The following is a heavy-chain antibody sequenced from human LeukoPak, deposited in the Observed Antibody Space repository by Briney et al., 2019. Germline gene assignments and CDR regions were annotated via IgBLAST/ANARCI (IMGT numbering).Heavy chain of an antibody. CDR1: GGSISSSY. CDR3: ARGLTDTAMVIYYYYGMDV. CDR2: IYYSGST. J-gene: IGHJ6*02. Sequence: SETLSLTCTVSGGSISSSYWSWIRQPPGKGLEWIGYIYYSGSTSYNPSLKSRVTISVDKSKNQFSLKLSSVTAADTAVYYCARGLTDTAMVIYYYYGMDVWGQGTTVTVSS. V-gene: IGHV4-59*12. D-gene: IGHD5-18*01.